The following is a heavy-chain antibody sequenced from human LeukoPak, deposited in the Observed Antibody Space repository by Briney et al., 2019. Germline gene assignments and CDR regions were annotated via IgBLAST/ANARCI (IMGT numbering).Heavy chain of an antibody. CDR3: AREGTLTYYYDSSGTYYFDY. V-gene: IGHV4-34*01. CDR1: GGSFSGYY. Sequence: SETLSLTCAVYGGSFSGYYWSWIRQPPGKGLEWIGEINHSGSTNYNPSLKSRVTISVDKSKNQFSLKLSSVTAADTAVYYCAREGTLTYYYDSSGTYYFDYWGQGTLVTVSS. CDR2: INHSGST. J-gene: IGHJ4*02. D-gene: IGHD3-22*01.